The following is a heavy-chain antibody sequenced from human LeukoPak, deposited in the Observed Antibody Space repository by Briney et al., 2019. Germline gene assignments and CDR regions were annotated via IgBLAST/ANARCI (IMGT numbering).Heavy chain of an antibody. CDR2: IYTSGST. V-gene: IGHV4-4*07. J-gene: IGHJ2*01. Sequence: PSETLSLTCTVSGGSISSYYWSWIRQPAGKGLEWIGRIYTSGSTNYNPSLKSRVTMSVDTSKNQFPLKLSSVTAADTAVYYCARVELRRWLQTWYFDLWGRGTLVTVSS. D-gene: IGHD5-24*01. CDR1: GGSISSYY. CDR3: ARVELRRWLQTWYFDL.